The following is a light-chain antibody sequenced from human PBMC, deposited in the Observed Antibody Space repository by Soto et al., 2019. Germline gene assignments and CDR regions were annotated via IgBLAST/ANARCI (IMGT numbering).Light chain of an antibody. CDR2: DAS. Sequence: DIQMTQSPSSLSASVGDRVTITCQASQDISNYVNWYQQKPGKAPKLLIYDASNLETGVPSRFSGSGSGTDFTLTISSLQPEDIATYYCQQYDNLPITFGQGTRLEIK. CDR3: QQYDNLPIT. V-gene: IGKV1-33*01. J-gene: IGKJ5*01. CDR1: QDISNY.